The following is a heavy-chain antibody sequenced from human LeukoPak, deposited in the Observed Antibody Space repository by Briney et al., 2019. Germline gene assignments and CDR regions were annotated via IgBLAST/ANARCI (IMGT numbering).Heavy chain of an antibody. Sequence: SETLSLTCSVSDGSINSYYWNWIRRPPGKGLEWIGYIYYNGNTNYSPSLKSRVTMSVDTSKNQFSLKLSSVTAADTAVYYCARDTHYDFWSGYSGPWFDPWGQGTLVTVSS. CDR1: DGSINSYY. CDR3: ARDTHYDFWSGYSGPWFDP. V-gene: IGHV4-59*12. CDR2: IYYNGNT. J-gene: IGHJ5*02. D-gene: IGHD3-3*01.